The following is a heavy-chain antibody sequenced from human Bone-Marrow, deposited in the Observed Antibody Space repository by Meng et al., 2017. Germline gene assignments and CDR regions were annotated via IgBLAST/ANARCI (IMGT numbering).Heavy chain of an antibody. CDR2: MNPNSGNT. D-gene: IGHD3-10*01. V-gene: IGHV1-8*01. CDR1: GYTFTSYD. Sequence: ASVKVSCKASGYTFTSYDINWVRQATGQGLEWMGWMNPNSGNTGYAQKFQGRVTMTRNTSISTAYMELSSLRSEDAAVYYCARGNAVYYYGSGVLFDPWGQGTLVTVSS. J-gene: IGHJ5*02. CDR3: ARGNAVYYYGSGVLFDP.